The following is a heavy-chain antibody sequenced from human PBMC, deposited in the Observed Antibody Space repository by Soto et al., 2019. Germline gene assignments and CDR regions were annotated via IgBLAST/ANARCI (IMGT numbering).Heavy chain of an antibody. CDR3: ARRYGGNFDY. D-gene: IGHD1-26*01. CDR1: GGSISSYY. V-gene: IGHV4-59*01. Sequence: SETLSLTCTVSGGSISSYYWSWIRQPPGKGLEWIGYIYYSGSTNYNPSLKSRVTISVDRSKNQFSLKLTSVTAADTAVYYCARRYGGNFDYWGQGTLVTVSS. J-gene: IGHJ4*02. CDR2: IYYSGST.